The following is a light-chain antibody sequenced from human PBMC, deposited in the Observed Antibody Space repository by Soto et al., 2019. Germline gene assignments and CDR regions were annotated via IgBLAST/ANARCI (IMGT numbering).Light chain of an antibody. Sequence: EIVMTQSPATLSVSPGERATLSCRASQSVSANYLAWYQQRPGQAPRLLIYGVFSRATGIPDRFRGSGSGTDFTLTISRLEPEDFAVYYCQQYGASPRTFGQGTKVDIK. V-gene: IGKV3-20*01. CDR2: GVF. J-gene: IGKJ1*01. CDR1: QSVSANY. CDR3: QQYGASPRT.